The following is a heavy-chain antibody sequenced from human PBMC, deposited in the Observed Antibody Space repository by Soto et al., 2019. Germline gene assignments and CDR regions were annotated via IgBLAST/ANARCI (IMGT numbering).Heavy chain of an antibody. CDR3: EKVVVAATRHTDFDS. CDR2: IYYDGST. J-gene: IGHJ5*01. CDR1: RGSINSKNYY. V-gene: IGHV4-39*02. Sequence: SETLPLTCTVSRGSINSKNYYWAWIRQPPGKGLAWIGSIYYDGSTYYNPSLKSRVSISVDTSKNHFSLKLSSATAADTAVYYCEKVVVAATRHTDFDSWGPVTRFTVYS. D-gene: IGHD2-15*01.